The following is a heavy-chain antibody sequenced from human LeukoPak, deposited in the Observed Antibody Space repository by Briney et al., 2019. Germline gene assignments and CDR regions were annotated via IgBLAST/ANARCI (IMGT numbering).Heavy chain of an antibody. D-gene: IGHD4-23*01. J-gene: IGHJ3*02. CDR2: ISWNSGSI. V-gene: IGHV3-9*01. Sequence: GGSLRLSCAASGFTFDDYAMHWVRQAPGKGLEWVSGISWNSGSIGYADSVKGRFTISRDNAKNFLYLQMNSLRADDTALHYCAKSPGNDAFDIWGQGTMVTVSS. CDR1: GFTFDDYA. CDR3: AKSPGNDAFDI.